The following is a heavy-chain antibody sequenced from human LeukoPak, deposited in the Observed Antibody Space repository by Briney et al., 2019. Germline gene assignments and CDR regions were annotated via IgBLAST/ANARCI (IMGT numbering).Heavy chain of an antibody. V-gene: IGHV3-23*01. CDR2: ISGSGGNT. CDR3: AKGNDPMDY. Sequence: GGSLRLSCAASGFTFTSYAMSWVRQAPAKGLQWVSAISGSGGNTYYADSVKGRFTISRDNSKNTLYLQMNSMRAEDTAVYYCAKGNDPMDYWGQGTLVTVSS. J-gene: IGHJ4*02. CDR1: GFTFTSYA.